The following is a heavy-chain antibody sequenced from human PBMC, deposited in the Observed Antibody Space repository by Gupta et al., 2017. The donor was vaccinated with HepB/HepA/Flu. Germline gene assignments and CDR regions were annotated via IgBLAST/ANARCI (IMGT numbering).Heavy chain of an antibody. Sequence: TFSDYYMSWIRQAPGKGLEWVSYISSSGSTIYYADSVKGRFTISRDNAKNSLYLQMNSLRAEDTAVYYCARDGEYCSGGSCYHEYYYGMDVWGQGTTGTVSS. CDR3: ARDGEYCSGGSCYHEYYYGMDV. CDR2: ISSSGSTI. J-gene: IGHJ6*02. V-gene: IGHV3-11*01. CDR1: TFSDYY. D-gene: IGHD2-15*01.